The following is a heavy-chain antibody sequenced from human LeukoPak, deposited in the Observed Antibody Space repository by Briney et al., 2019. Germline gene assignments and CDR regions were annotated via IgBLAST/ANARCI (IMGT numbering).Heavy chain of an antibody. CDR3: ARGYPFDY. V-gene: IGHV4-61*02. J-gene: IGHJ4*02. D-gene: IGHD1-14*01. Sequence: SQTLSLTCTVSGGSISSGSYYWTWIRQPAGKGLEWIGRFNTSGNTNYSPSLQSRVTISVDTSKNQFSLKLSSVTAADTAFYYCARGYPFDYWGQGILVTVSS. CDR2: FNTSGNT. CDR1: GGSISSGSYY.